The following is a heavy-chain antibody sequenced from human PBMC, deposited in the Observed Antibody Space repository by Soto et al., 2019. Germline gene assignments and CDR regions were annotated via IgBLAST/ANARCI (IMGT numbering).Heavy chain of an antibody. J-gene: IGHJ5*02. CDR2: IYYSGST. V-gene: IGHV4-59*08. D-gene: IGHD3-10*01. CDR1: GGSIGSYY. Sequence: PSETLSLTCTVSGGSIGSYYWSWIRQPPGKGLEWIGYIYYSGSTNYNPSLKSRVTISVDTSKNQFSLKLSSVTAADTAVYYCARQLMDSMVRGVIFAFDPWGQGTLVTVSS. CDR3: ARQLMDSMVRGVIFAFDP.